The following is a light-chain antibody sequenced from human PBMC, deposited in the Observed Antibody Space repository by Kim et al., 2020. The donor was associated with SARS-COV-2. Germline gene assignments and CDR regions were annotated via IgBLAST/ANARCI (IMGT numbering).Light chain of an antibody. CDR3: QQYDSYSWT. Sequence: DIQMTQSPSTLSASVGDSATITCRASQTISNWLAWYQQKPGKAPKLLIYRASTLESGVPSTFSGSGSGTEFTLTISSLQPDDFAIYYCQQYDSYSWTFGQGTKVDIK. J-gene: IGKJ1*01. CDR2: RAS. V-gene: IGKV1-5*03. CDR1: QTISNW.